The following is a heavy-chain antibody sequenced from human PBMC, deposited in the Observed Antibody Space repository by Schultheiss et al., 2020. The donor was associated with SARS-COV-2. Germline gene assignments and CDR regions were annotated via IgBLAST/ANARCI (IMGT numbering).Heavy chain of an antibody. J-gene: IGHJ6*02. V-gene: IGHV3-9*01. Sequence: SLRLSCAASGFTFDDYAMHWVRQAPGKGLEWVSGISWNSGSIGYADSVKGRFTISRDNAKNSLYLQMNSLRAEDTAVYYCARDRGRFLEWLDMDVWGQGTTVTVSS. CDR1: GFTFDDYA. CDR2: ISWNSGSI. D-gene: IGHD3-3*01. CDR3: ARDRGRFLEWLDMDV.